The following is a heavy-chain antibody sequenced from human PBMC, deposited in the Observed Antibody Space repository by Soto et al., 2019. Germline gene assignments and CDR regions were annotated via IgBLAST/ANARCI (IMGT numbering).Heavy chain of an antibody. V-gene: IGHV3-30*18. CDR1: GFTLINTG. CDR3: AKDWGSSGWFNWFDY. D-gene: IGHD6-19*01. CDR2: ISHDGFAQ. J-gene: IGHJ5*01. Sequence: QVPLVESGGGVVQPGTSLRLSCVVSGFTLINTGVHWFRQAPGKGLEWVAMISHDGFAQYYLDSVKGRFTISRDNFKNTVYLQMHSLRPEDTSLYYCAKDWGSSGWFNWFDYGGKGTLVTVSS.